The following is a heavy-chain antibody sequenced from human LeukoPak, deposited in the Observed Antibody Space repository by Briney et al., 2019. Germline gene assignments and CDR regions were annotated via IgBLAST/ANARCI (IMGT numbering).Heavy chain of an antibody. V-gene: IGHV4-30-4*01. CDR2: IYYSGST. D-gene: IGHD3-10*01. CDR1: GGSISSGDYY. Sequence: SQTLSLTCTVSGGSISSGDYYWSWIRQPPGKGLEWIGYIYYSGSTYYNPSLKSRVTISVDASKNQFSLKLSSVTAADTAVYYCARKRLLWFGELSYWYFDLWGRGTLVTVSS. CDR3: ARKRLLWFGELSYWYFDL. J-gene: IGHJ2*01.